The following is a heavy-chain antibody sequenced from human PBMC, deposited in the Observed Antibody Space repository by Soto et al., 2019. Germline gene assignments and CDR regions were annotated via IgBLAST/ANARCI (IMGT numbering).Heavy chain of an antibody. V-gene: IGHV4-59*08. D-gene: IGHD4-17*01. CDR3: VRQGIDYLHGLVDV. CDR1: SGPDRSHN. CDR2: VYYTGDT. J-gene: IGHJ6*02. Sequence: QVPLQQSGPRLVKPSETLSLTCTVSSGPDRSHNWGWIRQPPGRGLECIGYVYYTGDTAYNPSLRSRVSISADTSTNDISLTLSSVTAADTAVYYCVRQGIDYLHGLVDVWGQGTTVSVSS.